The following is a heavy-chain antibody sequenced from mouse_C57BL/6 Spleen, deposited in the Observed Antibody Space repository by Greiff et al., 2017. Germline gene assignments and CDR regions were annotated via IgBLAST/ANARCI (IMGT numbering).Heavy chain of an antibody. CDR2: IDPSDSYT. CDR1: GYTFTSYW. D-gene: IGHD1-1*01. J-gene: IGHJ2*01. V-gene: IGHV1-69*01. CDR3: ARSIGGITTFDY. Sequence: QVQLQQPGAELVMPGASVKLSCKASGYTFTSYWMHWVKQRPGQGLEWIGEIDPSDSYTNYNQKFKGKSTLTVDKSSSTAYMQRSSLTSEDSAVYYCARSIGGITTFDYWGQGTTLTVSS.